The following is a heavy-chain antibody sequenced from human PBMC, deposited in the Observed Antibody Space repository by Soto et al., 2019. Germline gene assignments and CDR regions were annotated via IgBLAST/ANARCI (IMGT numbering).Heavy chain of an antibody. V-gene: IGHV3-48*02. Sequence: GGSLRLSCAAPGCSFSTYAMNWVRQAPGKGLEWVAYISSSGMTIYYADSVKGRFTISRDNAENSLYLQMHSLRDEDTAIYFCARTDQLPNNVYYYFYLDVWGKGTTVTVSS. CDR2: ISSSGMTI. CDR1: GCSFSTYA. D-gene: IGHD2-2*01. CDR3: ARTDQLPNNVYYYFYLDV. J-gene: IGHJ6*03.